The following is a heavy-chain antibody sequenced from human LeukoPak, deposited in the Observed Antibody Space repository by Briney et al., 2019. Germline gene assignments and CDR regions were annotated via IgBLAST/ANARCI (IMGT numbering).Heavy chain of an antibody. CDR1: GFTFSSYG. CDR2: IYSGGST. V-gene: IGHV3-NL1*01. J-gene: IGHJ4*02. D-gene: IGHD4/OR15-4a*01. CDR3: ARLAMTTNLDYYFDF. Sequence: GGSLRLSCAASGFTFSSYGMHWVRQAPGKGLEWVSVIYSGGSTFYADSAKGRSTISRDNSKNTLYLQMNSLRAEDTAVYYCARLAMTTNLDYYFDFWGQGTLVTVSS.